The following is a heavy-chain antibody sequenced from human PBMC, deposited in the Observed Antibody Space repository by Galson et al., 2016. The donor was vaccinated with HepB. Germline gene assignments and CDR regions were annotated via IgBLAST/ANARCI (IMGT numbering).Heavy chain of an antibody. CDR2: TWYDGSRK. D-gene: IGHD1-26*01. CDR3: ARDSGRYGIDV. V-gene: IGHV3-33*01. CDR1: GFTFSTYG. Sequence: SLRLSCAVSGFTFSTYGMHWVRQAPGKGLEWVAVTWYDGSRKYYGDSVKGRFTISRDHSKDMLYLQMNSLRVEDTALYYCARDSGRYGIDVWGQGTTVTVSS. J-gene: IGHJ6*02.